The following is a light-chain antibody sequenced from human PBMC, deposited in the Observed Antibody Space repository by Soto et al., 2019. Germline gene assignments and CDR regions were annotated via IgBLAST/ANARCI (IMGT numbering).Light chain of an antibody. CDR3: QSYDSSLSGSEVV. J-gene: IGLJ2*01. Sequence: QSVLTQPPSVSGAPGQRITISCTGSSSNIGTGYDVHWYQQLPVTAPKLLIYANNNRPSGVPDRFSGSKSGTSASLAITGVQAEDEADYYCQSYDSSLSGSEVVFGGGTKLTVL. V-gene: IGLV1-40*01. CDR1: SSNIGTGYD. CDR2: ANN.